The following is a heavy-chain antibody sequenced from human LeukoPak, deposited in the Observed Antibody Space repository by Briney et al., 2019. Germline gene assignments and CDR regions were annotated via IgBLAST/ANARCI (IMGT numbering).Heavy chain of an antibody. CDR2: KHPEGNEK. V-gene: IGHV3-7*04. Sequence: GGSLRLSCAVSGFSFTNFWMSWVRQAPGRGLEWVANKHPEGNEKYHVESVKGRFTISRDNTKNLLFLQMNGLRVEDTAVYYCARGDAFSGDHWGQGTLVTVSS. CDR3: ARGDAFSGDH. J-gene: IGHJ4*02. CDR1: GFSFTNFW.